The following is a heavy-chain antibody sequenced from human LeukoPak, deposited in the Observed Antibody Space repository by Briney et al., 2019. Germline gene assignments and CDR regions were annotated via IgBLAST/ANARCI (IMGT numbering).Heavy chain of an antibody. V-gene: IGHV5-51*01. J-gene: IGHJ4*02. CDR1: RYGFTHYW. D-gene: IGHD1-26*01. CDR3: ARRGSYCSYFDN. Sequence: GESLKISCRGSRYGFTHYWIGWVRQMPGKGLEWMGIIYPGDSDTRYSPSFQGQVTISADKSISTAYLQWRSLKASDSAMYYSARRGSYCSYFDNWGQGTLVTVSS. CDR2: IYPGDSDT.